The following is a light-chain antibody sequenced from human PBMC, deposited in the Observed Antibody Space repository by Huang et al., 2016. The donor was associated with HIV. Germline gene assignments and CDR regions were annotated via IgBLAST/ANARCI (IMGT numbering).Light chain of an antibody. J-gene: IGKJ3*01. CDR1: QGIGRY. CDR3: QQLKTYPST. CDR2: AAS. V-gene: IGKV1-9*01. Sequence: IQLTQSPSSLSASVGDRVTITCRASQGIGRYLVWYQQKPVKAPKLLIYAASTLQRGVPSRFSGSGSGTDFTLTISSLQPEDCATYYCQQLKTYPSTFGPGTQVDIK.